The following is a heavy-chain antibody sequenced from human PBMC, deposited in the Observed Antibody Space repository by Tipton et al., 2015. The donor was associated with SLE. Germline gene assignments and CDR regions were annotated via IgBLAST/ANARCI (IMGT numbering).Heavy chain of an antibody. D-gene: IGHD5-18*01. CDR2: INHSGST. CDR1: GGSFSGYY. Sequence: TLSLTCAVYGGSFSGYYWSWIRQPPGKGLEWIGEINHSGSTNYNPSLKSRVTISVDTSKNQFSLKLSSVTAADTAVYYCARVGYSYGYDYWGQGTLVTVSS. V-gene: IGHV4-34*01. CDR3: ARVGYSYGYDY. J-gene: IGHJ4*02.